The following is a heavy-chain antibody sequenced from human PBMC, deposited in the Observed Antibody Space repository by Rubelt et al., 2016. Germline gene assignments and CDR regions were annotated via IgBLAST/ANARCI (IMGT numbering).Heavy chain of an antibody. Sequence: QVQLQESGPGLVKPSETLSLTCTVSGGSISSYYWSWIRQPPGKGLECIGYIYFSGSTNYNPSLESRVTISIDTSTSQFSLRLTSMTAADTAGYYCARGPATAYGNLDYWGQGTLVTVSS. J-gene: IGHJ4*02. CDR1: GGSISSYY. D-gene: IGHD6-13*01. CDR2: IYFSGST. V-gene: IGHV4-59*01. CDR3: ARGPATAYGNLDY.